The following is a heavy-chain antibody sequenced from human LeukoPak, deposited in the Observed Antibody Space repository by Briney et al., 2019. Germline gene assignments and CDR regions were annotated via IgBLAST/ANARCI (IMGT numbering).Heavy chain of an antibody. Sequence: PPGGSLRLSCAASGFTFSSYAMTWLRQAPGKGLEWVSALSASAGRAYYADSVKGRFTISRDNAKNSLYLQMNSLRAEDTAVYYCARDIVLFPDDDYWGQGTLVTVSS. J-gene: IGHJ4*02. D-gene: IGHD1-26*01. CDR2: LSASAGRA. CDR3: ARDIVLFPDDDY. CDR1: GFTFSSYA. V-gene: IGHV3-23*01.